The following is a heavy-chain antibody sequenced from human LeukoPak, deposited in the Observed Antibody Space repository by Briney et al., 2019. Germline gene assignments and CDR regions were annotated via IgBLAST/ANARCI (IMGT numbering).Heavy chain of an antibody. V-gene: IGHV4-34*01. D-gene: IGHD2-15*01. Sequence: PSETLSLTRAVYGGSFSGYYWSWIRQPPGKGLEWIGEINHSGSTNYNPSLKSRVTISVDTSKNQFSLKLSSVTAADTAVYYCAASECGGSCYYYYYYMDGWGKGTTVTISS. CDR2: INHSGST. CDR3: AASECGGSCYYYYYYMDG. J-gene: IGHJ6*03. CDR1: GGSFSGYY.